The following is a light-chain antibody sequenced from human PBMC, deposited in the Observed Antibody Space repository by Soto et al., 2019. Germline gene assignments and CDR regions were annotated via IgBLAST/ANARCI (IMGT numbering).Light chain of an antibody. J-gene: IGLJ1*01. CDR1: SSNIGAGYD. Sequence: QAVVTQPPSVSGAPGQRVTISCAGSSSNIGAGYDVHWYQQLPGTAPKLLIYGNSNRPSGVPDRFSGSKSASSASLAITGLQSEDEADYYCQSHDSSLSGYVFGTGTKLTVL. V-gene: IGLV1-40*01. CDR2: GNS. CDR3: QSHDSSLSGYV.